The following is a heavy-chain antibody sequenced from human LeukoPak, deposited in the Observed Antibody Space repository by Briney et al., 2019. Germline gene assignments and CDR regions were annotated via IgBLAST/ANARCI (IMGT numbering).Heavy chain of an antibody. V-gene: IGHV3-21*01. CDR2: ISSSSSYI. CDR1: GSTFSSYS. D-gene: IGHD3-22*01. Sequence: GGSLRLSCAASGSTFSSYSMNWVRQAPGRGLEWVSSISSSSSYIYYADSVKGRFTISRDNARNSLYLQMNSLRAEDTAVYYCARDPDYYDSSGPFDYWGQGTLVTVSS. J-gene: IGHJ4*02. CDR3: ARDPDYYDSSGPFDY.